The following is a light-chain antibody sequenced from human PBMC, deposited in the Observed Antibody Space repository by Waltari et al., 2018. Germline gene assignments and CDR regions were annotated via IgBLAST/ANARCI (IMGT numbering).Light chain of an antibody. V-gene: IGKV3-20*01. CDR2: AAS. J-gene: IGKJ2*01. Sequence: RDSQNVGRSRFAWDHVKPGHAPRLLIYAASIRATAIPDRFSGSGSGTDFSLTISRVEPEDFAVYYCQQYGSSILYTFGQGTKLEIQ. CDR1: QNVGRSR. CDR3: QQYGSSILYT.